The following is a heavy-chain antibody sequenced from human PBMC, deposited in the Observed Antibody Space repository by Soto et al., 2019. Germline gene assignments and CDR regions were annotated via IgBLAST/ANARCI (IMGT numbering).Heavy chain of an antibody. CDR3: ARERPDGARLDP. V-gene: IGHV4-30-4*01. D-gene: IGHD6-6*01. CDR1: GGSISSGDYY. J-gene: IGHJ5*02. CDR2: IYYSGST. Sequence: PSETLSLTCTVSGGSISSGDYYWSWIRPPPGKGLEWIGYIYYSGSTYYNPSLKSRITISVDMSKNQFSLKLSSVTAADTAVYYCARERPDGARLDPWGQGTLVTVSS.